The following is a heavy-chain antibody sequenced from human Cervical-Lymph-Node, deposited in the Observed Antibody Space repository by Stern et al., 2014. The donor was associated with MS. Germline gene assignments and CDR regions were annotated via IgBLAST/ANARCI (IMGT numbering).Heavy chain of an antibody. CDR3: ASAYSSSHYYFDY. CDR1: GFSFSRYA. CDR2: IWYDGSNP. Sequence: QLVESGGGVVQPGRSLRLSWAASGFSFSRYAMHWVRQAPGKVLEWVALIWYDGSNPYYADSGTGRFPISRDNFKNTLYLQMNSLRAEDTAVYYCASAYSSSHYYFDYWGQGTLVTVSS. V-gene: IGHV3-33*01. J-gene: IGHJ4*02. D-gene: IGHD6-13*01.